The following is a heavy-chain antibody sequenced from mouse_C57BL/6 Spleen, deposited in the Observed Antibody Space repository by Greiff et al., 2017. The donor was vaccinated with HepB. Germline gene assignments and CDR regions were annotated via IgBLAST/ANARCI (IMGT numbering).Heavy chain of an antibody. D-gene: IGHD4-1*01. Sequence: EVQLQQSGPELVKPGASVKISCKASGYTFTDYYMNWVKQSHGKSLEWIGDINPNNGGTSYNQKFKGKATLTVDKSSSTAYMELRSLTSEDSAVYYCARRDYWDVGFDYWGQGTTLTVSS. CDR3: ARRDYWDVGFDY. CDR1: GYTFTDYY. V-gene: IGHV1-26*01. CDR2: INPNNGGT. J-gene: IGHJ2*01.